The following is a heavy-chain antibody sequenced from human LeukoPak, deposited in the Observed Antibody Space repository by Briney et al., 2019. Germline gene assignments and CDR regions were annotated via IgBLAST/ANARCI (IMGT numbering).Heavy chain of an antibody. CDR2: ISYDGSNK. CDR1: GFTFSSYA. Sequence: GGSLRLSCAASGFTFSSYAMHWVRQAPGKGLEWVAVISYDGSNKYCADSVKGRFTISRDNSKNTLYLQMNSLRAEDTAVYYCARDIVGASDYWGQGTLVTVSS. V-gene: IGHV3-30-3*01. CDR3: ARDIVGASDY. D-gene: IGHD1-26*01. J-gene: IGHJ4*02.